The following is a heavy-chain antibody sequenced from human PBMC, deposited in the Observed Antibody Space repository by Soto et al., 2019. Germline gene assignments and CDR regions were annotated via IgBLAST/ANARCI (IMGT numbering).Heavy chain of an antibody. V-gene: IGHV3-30*18. D-gene: IGHD2-21*01. J-gene: IGHJ3*02. Sequence: QVQLVESGGGVVQPGRSLRLSCAASGFTFSNYDMHWVRQAPGKGLEWVAIISYDGTNKYYADSVKGRFTISRDNSKNTLSLQMNSLRAEDTDVYHCAQVLSLISADPFDIWGQGTMATVSS. CDR1: GFTFSNYD. CDR3: AQVLSLISADPFDI. CDR2: ISYDGTNK.